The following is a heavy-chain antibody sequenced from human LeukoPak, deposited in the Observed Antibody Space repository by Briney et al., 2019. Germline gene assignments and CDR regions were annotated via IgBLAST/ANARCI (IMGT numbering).Heavy chain of an antibody. CDR1: GGSISSYY. CDR3: ARHFPRSGWYYFDY. D-gene: IGHD6-19*01. J-gene: IGHJ4*02. Sequence: SETLSLTCTVSGGSISSYYWSWIRQPPGKGLEWIGYIYYSGSTDYNPSLKGRVTISVDTSKNQFSLKLSSVTAADTAVYYCARHFPRSGWYYFDYWGQGTLVTVSS. V-gene: IGHV4-59*08. CDR2: IYYSGST.